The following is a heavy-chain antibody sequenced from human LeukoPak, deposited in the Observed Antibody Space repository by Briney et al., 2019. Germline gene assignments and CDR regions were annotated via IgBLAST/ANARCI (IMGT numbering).Heavy chain of an antibody. J-gene: IGHJ4*02. CDR3: ARDKEGRGLTNLDY. D-gene: IGHD3-10*01. Sequence: GGSLTLSCAASGFTFSSYEMNWVRQAPGKGLEGVSYIHNSGNYIYYADSVKGRFTISRDNAKNSLYLQMNSLRADDTAVYYCARDKEGRGLTNLDYWGQGTLVTVSS. CDR1: GFTFSSYE. CDR2: IHNSGNYI. V-gene: IGHV3-48*03.